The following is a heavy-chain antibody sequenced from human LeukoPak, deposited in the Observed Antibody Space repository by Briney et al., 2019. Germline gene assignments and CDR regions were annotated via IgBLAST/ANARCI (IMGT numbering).Heavy chain of an antibody. J-gene: IGHJ4*02. CDR3: VRDRDTGAYAAGFDY. CDR2: IWYDTINK. V-gene: IGHV3-33*01. D-gene: IGHD6-13*01. CDR1: EFTFRSYG. Sequence: GGSLRLSCAASEFTFRSYGMHWVRQAPGKGLEWVAVIWYDTINKNYADFVKGRFTVSRDNPKNTLYLQMNSLTVEDTAVYYCVRDRDTGAYAAGFDYWGQGTLATVSS.